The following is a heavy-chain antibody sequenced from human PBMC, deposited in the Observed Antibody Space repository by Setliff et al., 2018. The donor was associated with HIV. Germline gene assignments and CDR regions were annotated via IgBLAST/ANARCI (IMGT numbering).Heavy chain of an antibody. CDR1: GYTFSSHT. CDR3: ARDRIPKRGYTYREPDFDA. J-gene: IGHJ4*02. D-gene: IGHD3-16*02. V-gene: IGHV1-3*04. CDR2: INTGNGNT. Sequence: ASVKVSCKASGYTFSSHTIHWVRQAPGQGLEWMGWINTGNGNTKYSQKFQDRVTITRDTSANTGYMEVNSLRLEDTAVYYCARDRIPKRGYTYREPDFDAWGQGTLVTVSS.